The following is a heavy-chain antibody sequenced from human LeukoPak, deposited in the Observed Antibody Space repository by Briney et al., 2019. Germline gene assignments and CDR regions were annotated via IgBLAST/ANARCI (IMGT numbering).Heavy chain of an antibody. V-gene: IGHV1-46*01. J-gene: IGHJ5*02. CDR3: ARDEATGWFDP. CDR1: GYTFTDYY. CDR2: LNPSSGST. Sequence: GASVKVSCKASGYTFTDYYMDWVRQAPGQGLEWMGILNPSSGSTAYAQKFQGRVTMTRDTSTSTVYMELSSLRSEDTAVYYCARDEATGWFDPWGQGTLVIVFS. D-gene: IGHD5-24*01.